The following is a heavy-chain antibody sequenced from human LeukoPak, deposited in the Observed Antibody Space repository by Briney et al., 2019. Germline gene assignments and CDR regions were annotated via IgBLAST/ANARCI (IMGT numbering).Heavy chain of an antibody. CDR2: INHSGST. CDR1: GGSSSGYY. V-gene: IGHV4-34*01. J-gene: IGHJ4*02. Sequence: SETLSLTCAVYGGSSSGYYWSWIRQPPGKGLEWIGEINHSGSTNYNPSLKSRVTISVDTSKSQFSLKLSSVTAADTAVYYCARELERRRYFDYWGQGTLVTVSS. CDR3: ARELERRRYFDY. D-gene: IGHD1-1*01.